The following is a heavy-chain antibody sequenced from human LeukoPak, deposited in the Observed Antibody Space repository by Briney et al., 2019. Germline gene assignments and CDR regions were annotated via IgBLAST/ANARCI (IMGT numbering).Heavy chain of an antibody. CDR1: DFTFNNYA. J-gene: IGHJ4*02. D-gene: IGHD3-22*01. CDR2: TAGSGISK. Sequence: GGSLRLSCVASDFTFNNYAMSWVRQAPGRGLEWASSTAGSGISKDYADSVKGRFTISTDKSKNTLYLQMDNLRAEDTGVYFCARLPTFYYDSSGYHYDYWGQGTLVTVSS. V-gene: IGHV3-23*01. CDR3: ARLPTFYYDSSGYHYDY.